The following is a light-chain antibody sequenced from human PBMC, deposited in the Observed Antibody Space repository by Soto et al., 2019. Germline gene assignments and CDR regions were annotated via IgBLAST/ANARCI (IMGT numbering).Light chain of an antibody. CDR1: SGHSNYA. J-gene: IGLJ2*01. Sequence: QLVLTQSPSASASLGASVKLTCTLSSGHSNYAIAWHQQQSEKGPRYLMKLNSDGSHSKGDGIPDRFSGSSSGAERYLTISSLQSEDEADYYCKTWGSGFVLFGGGTKLTVL. CDR3: KTWGSGFVL. V-gene: IGLV4-69*01. CDR2: LNSDGSH.